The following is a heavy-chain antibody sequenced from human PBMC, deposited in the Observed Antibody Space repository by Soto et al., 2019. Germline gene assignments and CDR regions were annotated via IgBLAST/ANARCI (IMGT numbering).Heavy chain of an antibody. Sequence: QVQLVESGGGVVQPGRSLRLSCAASGFTFSSYGMHWVRQAPGKGLEWVAVISYDGSNKYYADSVKGRFTISRDNSKNTLYLQMNSLRAEDTAVYYCAKEGSKQWLVSDYYYMDVWGKGTTVTVSS. J-gene: IGHJ6*03. V-gene: IGHV3-30*18. CDR2: ISYDGSNK. CDR1: GFTFSSYG. D-gene: IGHD6-19*01. CDR3: AKEGSKQWLVSDYYYMDV.